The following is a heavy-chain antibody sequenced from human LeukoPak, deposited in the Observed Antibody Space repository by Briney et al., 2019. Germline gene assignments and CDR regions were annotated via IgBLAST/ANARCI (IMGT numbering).Heavy chain of an antibody. Sequence: SETLSLTCTVSGGSISSGSYYWRWIRQPAGKGLEWIGRIYTSGSTNYNPSLKSRVTISVDTSKNQFSLKLSSVTAADTAVYYCARGSGLLWFGELSPWFDYWGQGTLVTVSS. CDR3: ARGSGLLWFGELSPWFDY. V-gene: IGHV4-61*02. CDR1: GGSISSGSYY. CDR2: IYTSGST. J-gene: IGHJ4*02. D-gene: IGHD3-10*01.